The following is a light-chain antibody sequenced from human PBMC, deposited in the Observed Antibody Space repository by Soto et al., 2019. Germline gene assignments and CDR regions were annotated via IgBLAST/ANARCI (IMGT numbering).Light chain of an antibody. CDR3: QQYNNWPPYT. V-gene: IGKV3-15*01. J-gene: IGKJ2*01. CDR1: QTIANN. CDR2: GAS. Sequence: ETVMTQSPATLSVSPGERATLSCRASQTIANNLAWYQQRPGQAPRLLIYGASTWATGIPARFSGSGSGTEFTLTISSLQSEDFAIYYCQQYNNWPPYTFGQGTKLEIK.